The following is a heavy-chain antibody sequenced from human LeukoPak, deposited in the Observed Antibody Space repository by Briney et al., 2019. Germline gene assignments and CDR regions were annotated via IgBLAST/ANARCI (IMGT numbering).Heavy chain of an antibody. CDR3: ARAGLFYYDSSGNWYFDL. J-gene: IGHJ2*01. CDR2: ISSSSSYI. D-gene: IGHD3-22*01. Sequence: TGGSLRLSCAASGFTFSSYSMNWVRQAPGKGLEWVSSISSSSSYIYYAESVKGRFTISRDNAKNSLYLQMNSLRAEDTAVYYCARAGLFYYDSSGNWYFDLWGRGTLVTVSS. V-gene: IGHV3-21*01. CDR1: GFTFSSYS.